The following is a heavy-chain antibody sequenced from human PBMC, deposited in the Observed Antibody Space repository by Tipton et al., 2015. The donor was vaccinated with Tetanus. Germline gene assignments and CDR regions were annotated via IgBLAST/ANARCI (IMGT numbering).Heavy chain of an antibody. V-gene: IGHV4-31*03. CDR2: IYFSGST. J-gene: IGHJ4*02. Sequence: GLVKPSQTLSLTCTVSGGSLSRGGYYWTWIRQNPGKGLEWIGDIYFSGSTCYNPSLKSRVTISVDTSKNQFSLRLNSVTAADTAVYYCARDQARGARGWNYFDSWGQGTLVTVSS. CDR3: ARDQARGARGWNYFDS. CDR1: GGSLSRGGYY. D-gene: IGHD6-6*01.